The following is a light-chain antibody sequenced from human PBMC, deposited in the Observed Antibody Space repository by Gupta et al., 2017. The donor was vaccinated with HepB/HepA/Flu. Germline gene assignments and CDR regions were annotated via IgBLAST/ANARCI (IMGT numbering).Light chain of an antibody. V-gene: IGLV1-47*01. Sequence: QPVLAQPPSASATLVQTVTISCSGSYSNIASNNVNWYQQLPGRAPKLLICKNNVRPSGVPDRFSGSKSGTSASLVISGLRSEDEGDYYCATWDDSLSGGMFGGGTKLTVL. J-gene: IGLJ3*02. CDR2: KNN. CDR3: ATWDDSLSGGM. CDR1: YSNIASNN.